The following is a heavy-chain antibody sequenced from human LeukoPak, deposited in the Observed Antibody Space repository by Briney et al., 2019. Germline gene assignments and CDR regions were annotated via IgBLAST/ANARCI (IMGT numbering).Heavy chain of an antibody. CDR3: ARTLRYCSSTSCLNRAFDI. J-gene: IGHJ3*02. V-gene: IGHV1-3*01. CDR2: INAGNGNT. Sequence: ASVKVSCKASGYTFTSYAMHWVRQAPGQRLEWMGWINAGNGNTKYSQKFQSRVTITRDTSASTAYMELSSLRSEDTAVYYCARTLRYCSSTSCLNRAFDIWGQGTMVTVSS. D-gene: IGHD2-2*01. CDR1: GYTFTSYA.